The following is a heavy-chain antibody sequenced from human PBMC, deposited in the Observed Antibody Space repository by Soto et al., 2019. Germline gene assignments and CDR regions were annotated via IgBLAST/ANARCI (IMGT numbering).Heavy chain of an antibody. CDR2: ISAYNGNT. CDR1: GYTFTSYG. CDR3: ARIINYYDSRGYYYFDY. D-gene: IGHD3-22*01. V-gene: IGHV1-18*01. Sequence: ASVKVSCKASGYTFTSYGISWVRQAPGQGLEWMGWISAYNGNTNYAQKLQGRVTMTTDTSTSTAYMELRSLRSDDTAVYYCARIINYYDSRGYYYFDYWGQGTLVTVSS. J-gene: IGHJ4*02.